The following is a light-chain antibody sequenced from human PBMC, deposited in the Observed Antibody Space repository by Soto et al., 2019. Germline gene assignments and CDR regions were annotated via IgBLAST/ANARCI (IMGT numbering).Light chain of an antibody. CDR2: DAS. J-gene: IGKJ1*01. CDR1: QSINTW. CDR3: RQYNSFSRS. V-gene: IGKV1-5*01. Sequence: IQFTQFPWTLSASVGDRVTLTYVASQSINTWLAWYQQKPGKAPKLLIYDASTLQSGVPSRFRGSTSGTEFTLTISSLQPDDFATYYCRQYNSFSRSFGRGTKVDIK.